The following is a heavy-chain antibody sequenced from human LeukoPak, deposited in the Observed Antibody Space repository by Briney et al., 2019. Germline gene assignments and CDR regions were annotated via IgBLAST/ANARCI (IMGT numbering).Heavy chain of an antibody. CDR1: GLTFSDAW. CDR2: ISYDGSQK. V-gene: IGHV3-30*19. Sequence: PGGSLRLSCEVSGLTFSDAWMHWVRQAPGKGLEWVAVISYDGSQKFYADSVKGRFSISKDNSKNTLHLQMSSLRAEDTAVYYCARGDYGDYVWGQGTLVTVSS. CDR3: ARGDYGDYV. J-gene: IGHJ4*02. D-gene: IGHD4-17*01.